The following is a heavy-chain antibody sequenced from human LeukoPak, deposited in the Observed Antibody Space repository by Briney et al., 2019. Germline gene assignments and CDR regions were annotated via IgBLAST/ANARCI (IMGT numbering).Heavy chain of an antibody. V-gene: IGHV1-18*01. Sequence: ASVKVSCKASGYTFTSYGISWVRQATGQGLEWMGWISAYNGNTNYVQKLQGRVTMTTDTSTSTAYMELRSLRSDDTAVYYCARDQDPHSRPWAFDIWGQGTMVTVSS. J-gene: IGHJ3*02. CDR1: GYTFTSYG. D-gene: IGHD6-13*01. CDR2: ISAYNGNT. CDR3: ARDQDPHSRPWAFDI.